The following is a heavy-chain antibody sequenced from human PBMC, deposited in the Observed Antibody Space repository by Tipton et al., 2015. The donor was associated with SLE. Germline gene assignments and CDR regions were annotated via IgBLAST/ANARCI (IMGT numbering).Heavy chain of an antibody. CDR3: ARTYGANAFDI. CDR2: IFNSGST. V-gene: IGHV4-4*07. CDR1: GGSIETYY. J-gene: IGHJ3*02. D-gene: IGHD4-17*01. Sequence: GLVKPSETLSLTCSVPGGSIETYYWSWIRQPAGKGLEWIGYIFNSGSTNFNPSFKSRVSMSVDMSKHLFSLRLASVTSADTAVYYFARTYGANAFDIWGQGTMVTVSS.